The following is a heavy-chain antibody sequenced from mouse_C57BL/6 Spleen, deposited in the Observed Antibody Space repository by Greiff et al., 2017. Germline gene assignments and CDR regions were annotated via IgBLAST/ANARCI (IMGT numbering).Heavy chain of an antibody. CDR1: GYAFSSSW. V-gene: IGHV1-82*01. CDR3: ADDYDYAMDY. CDR2: IYPGDGDT. J-gene: IGHJ4*01. Sequence: QVQLQQPGAELVKPGASVKISCKASGYAFSSSWMNWVKQRPGKGLEWIGRIYPGDGDTNYNGKFKGKATLTADKSSSTAYMQLSSLTSEDSAVYFCADDYDYAMDYWVKEPQSPSPQ. D-gene: IGHD2-4*01.